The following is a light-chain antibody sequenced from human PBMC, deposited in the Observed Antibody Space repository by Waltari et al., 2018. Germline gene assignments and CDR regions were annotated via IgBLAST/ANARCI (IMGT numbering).Light chain of an antibody. V-gene: IGKV3-20*01. CDR1: QSFNSSY. CDR2: KTS. CDR3: QHPRMT. Sequence: VLTQSPGTLSLSPGERATLSCRASQSFNSSYLAWYQQKPGQAPRLLVYKTSNRATGSPDRCSGRRAVTYFTLTISRLEPEEFAVYYCQHPRMTFGQGTRVEIK. J-gene: IGKJ1*01.